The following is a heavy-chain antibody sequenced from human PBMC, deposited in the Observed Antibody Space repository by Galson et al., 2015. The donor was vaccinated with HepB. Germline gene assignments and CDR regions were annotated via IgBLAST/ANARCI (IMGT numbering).Heavy chain of an antibody. D-gene: IGHD2-21*01. CDR3: ASPFCIDSNCYPLWH. CDR2: IYSGGHG. V-gene: IGHV3-53*01. Sequence: SLTLSCAASGSIVKFSYMSWVRQAPGKGLQWLSTIYSGGHGYYTDSVRGRFSISRDTNKNTILLQVNTPGADDTAVYYWASPFCIDSNCYPLWHWGQGTLGTVSS. CDR1: GSIVKFSY. J-gene: IGHJ4*02.